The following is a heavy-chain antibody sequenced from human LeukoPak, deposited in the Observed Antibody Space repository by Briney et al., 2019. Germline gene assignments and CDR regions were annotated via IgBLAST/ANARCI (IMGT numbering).Heavy chain of an antibody. D-gene: IGHD6-19*01. V-gene: IGHV1-2*02. CDR1: GYTFTGYY. J-gene: IGHJ5*02. Sequence: AASVKVSCKASGYTFTGYYMHWVRQAPGQGLEWMGWINPNSGGTNYAQKFQGRVTMTRDTSISTAYMELSRLRSDDTAVYYCATEMSDSSGWYGIGFDPWGQGTLVTVSS. CDR3: ATEMSDSSGWYGIGFDP. CDR2: INPNSGGT.